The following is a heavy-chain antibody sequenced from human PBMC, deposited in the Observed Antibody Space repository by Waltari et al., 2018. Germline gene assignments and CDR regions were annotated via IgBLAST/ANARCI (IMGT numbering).Heavy chain of an antibody. CDR1: GFTFRSYA. CDR3: AKDPNEYSSPALFFDI. D-gene: IGHD6-6*01. J-gene: IGHJ3*02. CDR2: ISGSGGST. V-gene: IGHV3-23*01. Sequence: EVQLLESGLFLVQPGGSLRLSCAATGFTFRSYAMSFCDQAPGKGLEWGSAISGSGGSTDYPVSVTGRFTIVRDNSKNTLYLQMNSLRAEDTAGYYCAKDPNEYSSPALFFDIWGQGTMVTVSS.